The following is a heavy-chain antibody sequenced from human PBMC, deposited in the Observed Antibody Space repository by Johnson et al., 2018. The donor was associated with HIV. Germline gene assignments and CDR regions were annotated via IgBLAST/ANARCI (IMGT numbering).Heavy chain of an antibody. V-gene: IGHV3-11*04. CDR1: GFIFSDYY. D-gene: IGHD6-13*01. CDR3: AKPDAPNYSSTVGSAFYI. J-gene: IGHJ3*02. CDR2: ISASGATI. Sequence: QMMLVESGGGLVKSGESLRLSCAASGFIFSDYYMSWFRQAPGKGLEWVSYISASGATIYHSDSVKGRFTISRDNSKNLLFLQMNSLRAEDTAVYYCAKPDAPNYSSTVGSAFYIWGQGTLVTVSS.